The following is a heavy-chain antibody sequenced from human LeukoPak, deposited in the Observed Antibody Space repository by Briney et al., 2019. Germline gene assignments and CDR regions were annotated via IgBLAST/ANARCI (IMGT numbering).Heavy chain of an antibody. J-gene: IGHJ6*02. CDR1: EDIFTNYW. V-gene: IGHV5-51*01. CDR2: IYPGDSDT. CDR3: ARSITMVRGSGGMDV. Sequence: GESLKISCKGSEDIFTNYWIGWVRQMPGKGLEWMGIIYPGDSDTRYSPSFQGQVTISADKSISTAYLQWSSLKASDTAMYYCARSITMVRGSGGMDVWGQGTTVTVSS. D-gene: IGHD3-10*01.